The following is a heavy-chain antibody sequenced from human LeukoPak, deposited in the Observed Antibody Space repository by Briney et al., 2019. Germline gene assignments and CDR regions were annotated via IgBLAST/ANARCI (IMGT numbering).Heavy chain of an antibody. CDR2: INPNSGDT. CDR1: GYTFIGYY. V-gene: IGHV1-2*02. D-gene: IGHD3-10*01. Sequence: GASVKVSCKASGYTFIGYYLHWVRQAPGQGLVWMGWINPNSGDTNYAQNFQGRVTMTRDTSISTAYMDLSSLRSDDTAVYYCARVLFSSGCYSIGGGGYYYYGMDVWGQGTTVTVSS. CDR3: ARVLFSSGCYSIGGGGYYYYGMDV. J-gene: IGHJ6*02.